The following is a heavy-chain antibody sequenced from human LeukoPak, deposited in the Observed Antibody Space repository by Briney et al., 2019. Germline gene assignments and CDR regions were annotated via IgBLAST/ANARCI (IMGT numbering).Heavy chain of an antibody. CDR1: GGSFSGYY. Sequence: SETLSLTCAVYGGSFSGYYWSCIRQPPGKGLEWIGEINHSGSTNYNPSLKSRVTISVDTSKNQFSLKLSSVTAADTAVYYCARGGRYCSSTSCHNNWFDPWGQGTLVTVSS. V-gene: IGHV4-34*01. CDR2: INHSGST. J-gene: IGHJ5*02. CDR3: ARGGRYCSSTSCHNNWFDP. D-gene: IGHD2-2*02.